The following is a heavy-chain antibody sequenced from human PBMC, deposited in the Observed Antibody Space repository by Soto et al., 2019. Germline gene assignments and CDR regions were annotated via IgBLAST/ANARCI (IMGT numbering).Heavy chain of an antibody. CDR2: ISYSGST. CDR3: ARRKQNYYGMDI. J-gene: IGHJ6*02. CDR1: GGSISSGGYY. Sequence: QVQLQESGPGLVEPSQTLSLTCTVSGGSISSGGYYWSWIRQHPGKGLEWIGYISYSGSTHYNPSLKTRVTILEDASENHFSLKLTPVTAADTADYYCARRKQNYYGMDIWGQGTTVTVSS. V-gene: IGHV4-31*03.